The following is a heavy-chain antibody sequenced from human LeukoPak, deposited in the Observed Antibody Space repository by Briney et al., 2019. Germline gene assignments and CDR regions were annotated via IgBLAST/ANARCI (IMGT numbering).Heavy chain of an antibody. Sequence: AGGSLRLSCAASGFTFSSYAMSWVRQAPGKGLEWVAGISGSGGSTYYADSVKGRFTISRDNSKNTLYLQMNSLRAEDTAVYYCARDWSYSSGWFDPWGQGTLVTVSS. CDR3: ARDWSYSSGWFDP. CDR2: ISGSGGST. V-gene: IGHV3-23*01. D-gene: IGHD6-19*01. CDR1: GFTFSSYA. J-gene: IGHJ5*02.